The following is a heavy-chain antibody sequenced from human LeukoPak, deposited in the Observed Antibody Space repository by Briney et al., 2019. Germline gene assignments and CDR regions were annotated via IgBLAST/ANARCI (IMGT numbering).Heavy chain of an antibody. CDR2: ISSSSSYI. Sequence: PGGSLRLSCAASGFTFSSYAMSWVRQAPGKGLEWVSSISSSSSYIYHADSVKGRFTISRDNAKNSLYLQMNSLRAEDTAVYYCARETGYGFDYWGQGTLVTVSS. CDR1: GFTFSSYA. CDR3: ARETGYGFDY. J-gene: IGHJ4*02. V-gene: IGHV3-21*01. D-gene: IGHD5-18*01.